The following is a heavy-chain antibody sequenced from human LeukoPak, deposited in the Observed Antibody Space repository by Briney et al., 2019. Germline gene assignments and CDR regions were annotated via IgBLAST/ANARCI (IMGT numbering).Heavy chain of an antibody. CDR1: GFTFSSYE. CDR2: ISSSGSTI. Sequence: GGSLTLYCAASGFTFSSYEMNWLRQAPGKGLEWVSYISSSGSTIYYADSGKGRFTISRDNAKNSLYLQMNSLRAEDTAVYYCAVATIKDYFDYWGQGTLVTVSS. V-gene: IGHV3-48*03. J-gene: IGHJ4*02. D-gene: IGHD5-24*01. CDR3: AVATIKDYFDY.